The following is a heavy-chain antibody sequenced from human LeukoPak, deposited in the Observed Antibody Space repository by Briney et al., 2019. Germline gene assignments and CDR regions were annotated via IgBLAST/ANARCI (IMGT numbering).Heavy chain of an antibody. V-gene: IGHV3-7*01. CDR3: ARDAAVAGFAFDI. J-gene: IGHJ3*02. Sequence: GGSLRLSCAASGFTFSSYWMSWVRQAPGKGLEWVANIKQDGSEKYYVDSVKGRFTISRDNAKNSLYLQMNSLRAEDTAVYYCARDAAVAGFAFDIWGQGTMVTVSS. CDR1: GFTFSSYW. CDR2: IKQDGSEK. D-gene: IGHD6-19*01.